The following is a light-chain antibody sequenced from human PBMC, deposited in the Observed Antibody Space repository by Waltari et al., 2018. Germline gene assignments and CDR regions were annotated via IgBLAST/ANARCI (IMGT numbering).Light chain of an antibody. V-gene: IGKV3-20*01. J-gene: IGKJ5*01. CDR1: QSVPRIY. CDR3: QQYGRSPT. Sequence: EILLTQSPGTLSLSPGDRAILSCRASQSVPRIYFAWYQQKAGQAPRLLIYGASTRATGITDRFSGSVAETDFSHTITRLGPEEFAVYYCQQYGRSPTFGQGTRLEIE. CDR2: GAS.